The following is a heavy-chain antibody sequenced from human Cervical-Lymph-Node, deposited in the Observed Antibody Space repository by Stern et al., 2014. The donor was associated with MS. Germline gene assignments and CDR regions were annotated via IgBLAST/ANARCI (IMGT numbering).Heavy chain of an antibody. J-gene: IGHJ5*02. D-gene: IGHD6-6*01. Sequence: VQLVESGAEVKKPGASVKVSCKTSGFTTFTGYYMHWVRPAPGQGLEWMGWINLNNGGTNYAQKFQGRVTMTRDTSISTVYMELSRLRSDDTAVYYCAEVHVAYSSSSWFDPWGQGTLVTVSS. CDR1: GFTTFTGYY. CDR3: AEVHVAYSSSSWFDP. CDR2: INLNNGGT. V-gene: IGHV1-2*02.